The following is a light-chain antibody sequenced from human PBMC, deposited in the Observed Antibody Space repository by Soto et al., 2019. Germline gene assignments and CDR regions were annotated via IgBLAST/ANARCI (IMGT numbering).Light chain of an antibody. CDR3: QQYNIYPLT. Sequence: DVQMTQSPSSLSASVGDRVTITCRASQDINSYLAWYQQKPGNAPKSLIYAASSLQTGVPSRFSGSESGPDFTLTINNLQPEDSATYYFQQYNIYPLTFGGGTKVEIK. CDR1: QDINSY. V-gene: IGKV1D-16*01. J-gene: IGKJ4*01. CDR2: AAS.